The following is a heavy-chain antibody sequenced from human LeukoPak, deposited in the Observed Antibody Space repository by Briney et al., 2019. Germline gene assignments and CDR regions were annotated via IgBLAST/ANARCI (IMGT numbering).Heavy chain of an antibody. Sequence: SQTLSLTCAISGDSVSSNSAAWNWIRQSPSRGLEWLGRTYYKSKWYSDYAVSVKSRITINLDTSENQFSLQLNSVTPEDTAVYYCTRDSGSYSTSYRFDSWGQGTLVTVSS. CDR2: TYYKSKWYS. V-gene: IGHV6-1*01. D-gene: IGHD6-6*01. CDR1: GDSVSSNSAA. CDR3: TRDSGSYSTSYRFDS. J-gene: IGHJ4*02.